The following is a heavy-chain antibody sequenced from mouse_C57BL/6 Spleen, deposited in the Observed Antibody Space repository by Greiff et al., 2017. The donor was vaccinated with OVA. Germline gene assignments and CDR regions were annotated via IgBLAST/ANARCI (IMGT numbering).Heavy chain of an antibody. V-gene: IGHV1-74*01. CDR1: GYTFTSYW. CDR3: AIRGAITTVVDAMDY. CDR2: IHPSDSDT. J-gene: IGHJ4*01. Sequence: QVQLKQPGAELVKPGASVKVSCKASGYTFTSYWMHWVKQRPGQGLEWIGRIHPSDSDTNYNQKFKGKATLTVDKSSSTAYMQLSSLTSEDSAVYYCAIRGAITTVVDAMDYWGQGTSVTVSS. D-gene: IGHD1-1*01.